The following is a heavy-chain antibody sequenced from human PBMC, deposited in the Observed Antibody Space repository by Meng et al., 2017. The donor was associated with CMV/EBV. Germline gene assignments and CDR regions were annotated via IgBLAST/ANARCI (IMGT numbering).Heavy chain of an antibody. CDR1: GGSISSSSYY. CDR2: IYYSGST. V-gene: IGHV4-39*07. CDR3: ARDPSLRWIDY. J-gene: IGHJ4*02. Sequence: QLQLQESGPGLVKPSETLSLTCTVSGGSISSSSYYWGWIRQPPGKGLEWIGSIYYSGSTYYNPSLKSRVTISVDTSKNQFSLKLSSVTAADTAVYYCARDPSLRWIDYWGQGTLVTRLL. D-gene: IGHD4-23*01.